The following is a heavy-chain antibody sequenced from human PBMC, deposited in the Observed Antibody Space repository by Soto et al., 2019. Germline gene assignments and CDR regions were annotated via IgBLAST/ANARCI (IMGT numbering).Heavy chain of an antibody. CDR1: GYSFTSYW. CDR3: ARAKLSNDAFDI. V-gene: IGHV5-10-1*04. D-gene: IGHD5-18*01. CDR2: IDPSDSDT. Sequence: GESLKISCKGSGYSFTSYWISWVRQMPGKGLEWMGRIDPSDSDTRYSPSFQGQVTISADKSISTAYLQWSSLKASDTAMYYCARAKLSNDAFDIWGQGTMVTVS. J-gene: IGHJ3*02.